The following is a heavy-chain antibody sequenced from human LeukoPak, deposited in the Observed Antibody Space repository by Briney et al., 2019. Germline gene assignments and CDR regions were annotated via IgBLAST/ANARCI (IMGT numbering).Heavy chain of an antibody. CDR1: GGTFRSYA. D-gene: IGHD2-2*01. CDR2: IIPIFGTA. J-gene: IGHJ6*03. V-gene: IGHV1-69*06. CDR3: ARTGSTSQDYYYYYMDV. Sequence: GASVTVSCKASGGTFRSYAISWVRQAPGQGLEWMGGIIPIFGTANYAQKFQGRVTITADKSTSTAYMELSSLRSEDTAVYYCARTGSTSQDYYYYYMDVWGKGTTVTVSS.